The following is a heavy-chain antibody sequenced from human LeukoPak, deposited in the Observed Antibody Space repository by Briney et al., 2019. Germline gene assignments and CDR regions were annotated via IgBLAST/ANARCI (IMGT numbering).Heavy chain of an antibody. V-gene: IGHV3-23*01. CDR1: GFSFSDYA. D-gene: IGHD6-19*01. CDR2: ISGSGGAT. CDR3: AKEGGRFSSGWYSSA. J-gene: IGHJ5*02. Sequence: GGSLRLSCTASGFSFSDYAMSWVRQAPGRGLEWVSAISGSGGATYYADSVKGRFTISRDNSRKTVYLQMNSLRGEDTALYYCAKEGGRFSSGWYSSAWGQGTLVTVSS.